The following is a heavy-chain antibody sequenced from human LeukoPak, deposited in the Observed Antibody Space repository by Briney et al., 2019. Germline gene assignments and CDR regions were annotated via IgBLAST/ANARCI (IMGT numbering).Heavy chain of an antibody. Sequence: GGSLRFSCAAFGFTFSTSWMTRVRQAPGKGLEWVANIKRDGSETYYVDSVKGRFTISRDNAKNSLYLQMNSLRAEDTAVYHCARKLYYYDSSAAGWFDPWGQGTLVTVSS. D-gene: IGHD3-22*01. CDR3: ARKLYYYDSSAAGWFDP. J-gene: IGHJ5*02. CDR1: GFTFSTSW. V-gene: IGHV3-7*01. CDR2: IKRDGSET.